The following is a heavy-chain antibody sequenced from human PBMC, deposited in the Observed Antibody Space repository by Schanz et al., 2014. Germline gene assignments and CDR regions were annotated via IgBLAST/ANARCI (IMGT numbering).Heavy chain of an antibody. CDR1: GFTFSSYG. V-gene: IGHV3-33*06. CDR2: ISYDGSSK. D-gene: IGHD3-22*01. J-gene: IGHJ4*02. CDR3: AKDGRLPYYGTGSDFDY. Sequence: QVQLVESGGGVVQRGGSLRLSCAASGFTFSSYGMHWVRQAPGRGLEWVALISYDGSSKNHADSVQGRFTISRDNLKNTVYLQMNSLRAGDTAVYYCAKDGRLPYYGTGSDFDYWGQGALVAVSS.